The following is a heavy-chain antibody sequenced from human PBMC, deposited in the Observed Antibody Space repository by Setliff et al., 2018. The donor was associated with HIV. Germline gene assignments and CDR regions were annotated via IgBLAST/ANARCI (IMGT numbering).Heavy chain of an antibody. V-gene: IGHV3-21*06. D-gene: IGHD3-16*01. J-gene: IGHJ6*03. CDR1: GFTFNTYT. CDR3: ARDREAMITGFYFYFYMDV. CDR2: ITSSSKSA. Sequence: GGSLRLSCAASGFTFNTYTMNWVRQAPGKGPEWVSSITSSSKSAYYADAVKGRFTISRDNAKNLLYLQMTNLTAEDTATYYCARDREAMITGFYFYFYMDVWGKGTTVTVSS.